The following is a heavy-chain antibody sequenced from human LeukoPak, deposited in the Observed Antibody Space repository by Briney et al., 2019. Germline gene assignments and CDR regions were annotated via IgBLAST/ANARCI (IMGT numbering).Heavy chain of an antibody. D-gene: IGHD2-2*01. CDR2: VNYDGST. Sequence: SETLSLTCTVSGDSISSHYWSWIRQPPGKGLEYIGHVNYDGSTSYNPSLNSRVAISLDTSKNLFSLKLSSVTAADTAVYYCANYALGQRGRGHWGQGTLVTVSS. V-gene: IGHV4-59*08. CDR1: GDSISSHY. CDR3: ANYALGQRGRGH. J-gene: IGHJ4*02.